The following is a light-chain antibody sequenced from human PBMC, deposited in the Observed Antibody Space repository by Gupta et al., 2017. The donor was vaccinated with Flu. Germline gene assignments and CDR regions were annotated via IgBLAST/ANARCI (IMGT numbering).Light chain of an antibody. J-gene: IGKJ3*01. V-gene: IGKV1-9*01. Sequence: DIQLTQSPSFLSASIGDRVTIPCRASQGISSFLAWYQQRPGKAPKLLIFAASSLQSGVPSRFSGSASGTEFTLTISSLQPEDFATYYCQQLNSYPVTFGPGTKVDIK. CDR3: QQLNSYPVT. CDR2: AAS. CDR1: QGISSF.